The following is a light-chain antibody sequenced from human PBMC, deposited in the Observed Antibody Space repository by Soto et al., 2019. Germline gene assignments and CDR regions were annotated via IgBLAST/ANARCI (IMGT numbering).Light chain of an antibody. CDR1: QSVSSH. CDR2: DAS. J-gene: IGKJ5*01. Sequence: EIVMTQSPATLSVSPGEGATGCCRASQSVSSHLAWYQHKPGQAPRLLFYDASTRATGIPARFSGSGSGTEFTLEISRVEAEDVGIYYCMQSTQLPPTFGQGTRLEIK. V-gene: IGKV3-15*01. CDR3: MQSTQLPPT.